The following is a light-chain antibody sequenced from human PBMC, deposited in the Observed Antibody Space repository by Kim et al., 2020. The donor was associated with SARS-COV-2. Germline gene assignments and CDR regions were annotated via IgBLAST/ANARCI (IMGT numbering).Light chain of an antibody. CDR3: QSADSSGTYVV. J-gene: IGLJ2*01. CDR2: KDR. V-gene: IGLV3-25*03. CDR1: ALPKQY. Sequence: PGQTARITCSGDALPKQYAYWYQQRPGQAPVLVIYKDRERPSGIPERFSGSSSGTTVTLTISGVQAEDEADYYCQSADSSGTYVVFGGGTQLTVL.